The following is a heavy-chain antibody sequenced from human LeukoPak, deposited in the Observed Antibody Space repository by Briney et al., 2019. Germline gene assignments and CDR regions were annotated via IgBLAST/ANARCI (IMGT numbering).Heavy chain of an antibody. D-gene: IGHD3-22*01. CDR1: GYTFTSYF. CDR3: ARVHYYDSSGYYYFDY. Sequence: ASVQVSCKASGYTFTSYFIHWVRQAPGQGLEWMGIINPSGGSTGYPQKFQGRVTMTRDTSTSTVYMELSSLRSEDAAVYYCARVHYYDSSGYYYFDYWGQGTLVTVSS. CDR2: INPSGGST. J-gene: IGHJ4*02. V-gene: IGHV1-46*01.